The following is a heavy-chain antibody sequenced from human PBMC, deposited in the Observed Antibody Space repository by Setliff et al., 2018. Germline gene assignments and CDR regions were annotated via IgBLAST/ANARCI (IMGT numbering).Heavy chain of an antibody. CDR2: IDWDDDK. D-gene: IGHD1-26*01. J-gene: IGHJ6*03. CDR3: ARTVRSGSYHYYYMDV. Sequence: FGPTLVNPTQTLTLTCTFSGFSISTSGMCVSWIRQSPGKALEWLARIDWDDDKYFSTSLKTRLTISKDTSKNQVVLTMTNMDSVDTATYYCARTVRSGSYHYYYMDVWGKGTTVTVSS. CDR1: GFSISTSGMC. V-gene: IGHV2-70*11.